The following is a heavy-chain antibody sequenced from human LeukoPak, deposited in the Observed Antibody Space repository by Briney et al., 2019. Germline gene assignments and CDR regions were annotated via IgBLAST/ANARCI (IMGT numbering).Heavy chain of an antibody. V-gene: IGHV3-23*01. J-gene: IGHJ4*02. Sequence: GGSLRLSCAASGFTFSSYAMSWVRQAPGKGLEWVSAISGSGGSTYYADSVKGRFTISRDNSKNTLYLQMNSLRAEDTAVYHCAKDSCSSTSCYELLPSDYWGQGTLVTVSS. CDR2: ISGSGGST. CDR1: GFTFSSYA. D-gene: IGHD2-2*01. CDR3: AKDSCSSTSCYELLPSDY.